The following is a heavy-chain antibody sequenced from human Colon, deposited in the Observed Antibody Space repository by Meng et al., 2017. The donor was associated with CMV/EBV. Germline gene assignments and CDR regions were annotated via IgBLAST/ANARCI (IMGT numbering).Heavy chain of an antibody. J-gene: IGHJ4*02. CDR3: ARGLGHASNNSLDY. V-gene: IGHV4-59*11. CDR1: GDSIRNHY. D-gene: IGHD1-1*01. Sequence: GSLRLSCTVSGDSIRNHYWSWIRQPPGKGLEWMGYIYYSGSATYSPSLRSRITISVDTSKNQFSLNLRSVTAADTAMYFCARGLGHASNNSLDYWGQGTLVTVSS. CDR2: IYYSGSA.